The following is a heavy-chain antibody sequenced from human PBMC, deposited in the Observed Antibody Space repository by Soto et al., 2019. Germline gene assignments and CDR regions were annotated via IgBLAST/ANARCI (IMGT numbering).Heavy chain of an antibody. CDR1: GNSISTTNW. D-gene: IGHD3-22*01. CDR2: IYHSGST. J-gene: IGHJ4*02. Sequence: PSETLSLTCVVSGNSISTTNWWSWVRQSPGKGLEWIGEIYHSGSTNYNPSLKSRVTISVDKSKNQFSLKLSSVTAADTAVYYCARDVGYHYDGSPSGQFDFWGQGTLVTVSP. V-gene: IGHV4-4*02. CDR3: ARDVGYHYDGSPSGQFDF.